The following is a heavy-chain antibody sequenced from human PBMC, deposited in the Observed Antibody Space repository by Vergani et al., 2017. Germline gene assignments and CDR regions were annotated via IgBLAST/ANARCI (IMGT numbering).Heavy chain of an antibody. Sequence: EVQLVESGGVVVQPGGSLRLSCAASGFTFDDYTMHWVRQAPGKGLEWVSLISWDGGSTYYADSVKGRFTISRDNSKNSLYLQMNSRRTEDTALYYCATEPHAYCGGDCYIDYWGQGTLVTVSS. V-gene: IGHV3-43*01. J-gene: IGHJ4*02. CDR1: GFTFDDYT. CDR2: ISWDGGST. D-gene: IGHD2-21*02. CDR3: ATEPHAYCGGDCYIDY.